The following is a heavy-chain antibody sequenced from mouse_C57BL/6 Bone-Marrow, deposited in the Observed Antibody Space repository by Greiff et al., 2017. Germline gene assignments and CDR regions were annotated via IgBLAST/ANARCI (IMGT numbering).Heavy chain of an antibody. J-gene: IGHJ4*01. V-gene: IGHV1-26*01. CDR2: INPNNGGT. Sequence: VQLQQSGPELVKPGASVKISCKASGYTFTDYYMNWVKQSHGKSLEWIGDINPNNGGTSYNQKFKGKATLTVDKSSSTAYMELRSLTSEDSAVYYCARTKGYPGYYAMDYWGQGTSVTVSS. D-gene: IGHD2-14*01. CDR3: ARTKGYPGYYAMDY. CDR1: GYTFTDYY.